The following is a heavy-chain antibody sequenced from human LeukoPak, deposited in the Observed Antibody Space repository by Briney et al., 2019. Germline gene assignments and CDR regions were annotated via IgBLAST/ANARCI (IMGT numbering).Heavy chain of an antibody. D-gene: IGHD3-22*01. Sequence: ASVKVSCKASGYSFTRYGISWVRQAPGQGLEWMGWISTYNGNTNYAQKYQGRVTMTTDTSTTTAYMELRSLRSDDTAVYYCATYHYDSSGYYYWFDPWGQGTLVTVSS. CDR3: ATYHYDSSGYYYWFDP. J-gene: IGHJ5*02. CDR1: GYSFTRYG. CDR2: ISTYNGNT. V-gene: IGHV1-18*01.